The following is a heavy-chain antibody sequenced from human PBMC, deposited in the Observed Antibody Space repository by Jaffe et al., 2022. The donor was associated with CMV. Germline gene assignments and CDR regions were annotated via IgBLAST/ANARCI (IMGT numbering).Heavy chain of an antibody. V-gene: IGHV4-39*01. CDR2: IYYSGST. CDR3: ATRYYYDSSGYESDAFDI. CDR1: GGSISSSSYY. Sequence: QLQLQESGPGLVKPSETLSLTCTVSGGSISSSSYYWGWIRQPPGKGLEWIGSIYYSGSTYYNPSLKSRVTISVDTSKNQFSLKLSSVTAADTAVYYCATRYYYDSSGYESDAFDIWGQGTMVTVSS. J-gene: IGHJ3*02. D-gene: IGHD3-22*01.